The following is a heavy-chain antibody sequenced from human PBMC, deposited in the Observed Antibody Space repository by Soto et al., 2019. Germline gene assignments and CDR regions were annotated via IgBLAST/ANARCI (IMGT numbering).Heavy chain of an antibody. CDR2: IYYSGST. J-gene: IGHJ2*01. Sequence: TLSLTCTVSGGSISSGDYYWSWIRQPPGKGLEWIGYIYYSGSTYYNPSLKSRVTISVDTSKNQFSLKLSSVTAADTAVYYCARDRDYYDSSGPLWYFDLWGRGTLVTVSS. D-gene: IGHD3-22*01. V-gene: IGHV4-30-4*01. CDR1: GGSISSGDYY. CDR3: ARDRDYYDSSGPLWYFDL.